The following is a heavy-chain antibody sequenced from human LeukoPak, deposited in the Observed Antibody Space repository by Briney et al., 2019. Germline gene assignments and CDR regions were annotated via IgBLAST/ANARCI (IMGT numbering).Heavy chain of an antibody. CDR1: GYTFTSYG. V-gene: IGHV1-18*01. D-gene: IGHD3-3*01. CDR3: ARSNYDFDAFDI. Sequence: ASVKISCKASGYTFTSYGISWVRQAPGQGLEWMGWISAYNGNTNYAQKLQGRVTMTTDTSTSTAYMELRSLRSDDTAVYYCARSNYDFDAFDIWGQGTMVTVSS. J-gene: IGHJ3*02. CDR2: ISAYNGNT.